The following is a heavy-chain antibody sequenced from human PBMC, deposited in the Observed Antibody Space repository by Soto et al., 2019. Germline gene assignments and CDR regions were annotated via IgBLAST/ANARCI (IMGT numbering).Heavy chain of an antibody. CDR1: GGTFSSYA. CDR2: IIPIFGTA. D-gene: IGHD2-15*01. V-gene: IGHV1-69*01. J-gene: IGHJ3*02. CDR3: ARGYGSIVVVVAATRAFDI. Sequence: QVQLVQSGAEVKKPGSSVKVSCKASGGTFSSYAISWVRQAPGQGLEWMGGIIPIFGTANYAQKFQGRVTITADESTSTAYMELGSLRSEDTAVYYCARGYGSIVVVVAATRAFDIWGQGTMVTVSS.